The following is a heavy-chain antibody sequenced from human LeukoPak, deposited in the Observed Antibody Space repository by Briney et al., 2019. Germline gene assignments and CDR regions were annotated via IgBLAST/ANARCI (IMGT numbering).Heavy chain of an antibody. D-gene: IGHD3-22*01. CDR3: ARDFYDSSGYYLDY. J-gene: IGHJ4*02. Sequence: GGSLRLSCAASGFTFSSYAMSWVRQAPGKGLEWVSAISGSGGSTYHADSVKGRFTISRDNSKNTLYLQMNSLRAEDTAVYYCARDFYDSSGYYLDYWGQGTLVTVSS. CDR1: GFTFSSYA. V-gene: IGHV3-23*01. CDR2: ISGSGGST.